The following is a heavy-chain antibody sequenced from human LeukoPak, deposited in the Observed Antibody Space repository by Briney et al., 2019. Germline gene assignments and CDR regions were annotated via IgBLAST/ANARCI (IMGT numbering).Heavy chain of an antibody. V-gene: IGHV4-34*01. J-gene: IGHJ6*03. CDR2: ISYSGST. CDR3: AKGKAAHYHSVTDEYYYYLDV. CDR1: GYYFSGFY. D-gene: IGHD3-9*01. Sequence: PSETLSLTCVVEGYYFSGFYWTWIRQAPGKGVEWIGGISYSGSTKYNPSLKSRVTIEVDTSKKQISLNLSSVTAADTAVYYCAKGKAAHYHSVTDEYYYYLDVWGKGTTVIVSS.